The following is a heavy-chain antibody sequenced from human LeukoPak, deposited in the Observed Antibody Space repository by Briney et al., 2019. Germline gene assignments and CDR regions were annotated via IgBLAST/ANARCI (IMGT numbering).Heavy chain of an antibody. CDR1: GGSFSGYY. CDR3: ARHAIYSGSGSYDF. CDR2: INHSGST. J-gene: IGHJ4*02. Sequence: PSETLSLTCAVYGGSFSGYYWSWIRQPPGKGLEWIGEINHSGSTNYNPSLKSRVTISVDTSKNQFSLKLSSVTAADTAVYYCARHAIYSGSGSYDFWGQGTLVTVSS. D-gene: IGHD3-10*01. V-gene: IGHV4-34*01.